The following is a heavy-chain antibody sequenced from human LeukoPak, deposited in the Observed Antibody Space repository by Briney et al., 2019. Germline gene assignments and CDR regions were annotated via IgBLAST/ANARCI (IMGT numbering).Heavy chain of an antibody. CDR2: IKQDGGET. CDR1: RFTLSNYW. J-gene: IGHJ4*02. D-gene: IGHD6-19*01. V-gene: IGHV3-7*01. Sequence: PGGSLRLSCAASRFTLSNYWMSWVRQAPGKGLEWVANIKQDGGETYYVDSVKGRFTISRDNAKNSLSLQMNSLRAEDTAVYYCARQRGSGCLDYWGQGTLVTVSS. CDR3: ARQRGSGCLDY.